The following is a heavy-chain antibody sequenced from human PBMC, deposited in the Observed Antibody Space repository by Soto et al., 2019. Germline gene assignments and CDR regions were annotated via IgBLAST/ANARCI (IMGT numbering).Heavy chain of an antibody. CDR1: GYPVTAYY. J-gene: IGHJ4*02. CDR2: INPATGAA. V-gene: IGHV1-2*02. D-gene: IGHD3-3*01. CDR3: AASTFLSGVSGYFHLDF. Sequence: QLHLVQSGAVVKKPGASVTVSCSASGYPVTAYYMHWVRQAPGRGLEWMGGINPATGAAKYTQTFQGRVTMTRDTSTSTVFMELSGLTSEDTAVFYCAASTFLSGVSGYFHLDFWGQGTLVTVSS.